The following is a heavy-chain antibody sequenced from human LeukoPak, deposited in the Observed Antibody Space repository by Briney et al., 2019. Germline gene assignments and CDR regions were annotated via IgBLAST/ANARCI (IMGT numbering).Heavy chain of an antibody. Sequence: SETLSLTCTVSGDSITSSHWWSWIRQSPGKGLEWIGNTYHSDYTNYNPSLKGRATISVDKSKNQLSLKVISVTAADTAMYYCARDSKSTADAFDIWGQGTMVTVSS. CDR1: GDSITSSHW. D-gene: IGHD5/OR15-5a*01. V-gene: IGHV4-4*02. J-gene: IGHJ3*02. CDR3: ARDSKSTADAFDI. CDR2: TYHSDYT.